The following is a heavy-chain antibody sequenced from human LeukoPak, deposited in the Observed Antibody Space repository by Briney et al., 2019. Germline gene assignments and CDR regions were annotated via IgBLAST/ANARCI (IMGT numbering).Heavy chain of an antibody. D-gene: IGHD6-13*01. Sequence: GGSLRLSCAASRFSFSTYWMSWVRQTPEKGLEFVANIDQGGSVRNYMDSLKGRCTISRDNAKKSLYLEINSLRADDTSVYYCARDPESSSFDLWGRGALVTVSS. CDR2: IDQGGSVR. V-gene: IGHV3-7*01. CDR1: RFSFSTYW. CDR3: ARDPESSSFDL. J-gene: IGHJ4*02.